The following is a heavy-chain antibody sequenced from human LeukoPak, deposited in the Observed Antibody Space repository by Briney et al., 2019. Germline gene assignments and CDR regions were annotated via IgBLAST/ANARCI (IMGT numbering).Heavy chain of an antibody. CDR1: GFTFSDYY. CDR2: ISSSSTYT. V-gene: IGHV3-11*03. J-gene: IGHJ1*01. Sequence: GGSLRLSCAASGFTFSDYYMTWIRQAPGKGLEWVSYISSSSTYTNYADSVKGRFTISRDNSKNTLYLQVNSLRAEDTAVYFCANRVASGSTGGYFQHWGQGTLVTVSS. D-gene: IGHD3-10*01. CDR3: ANRVASGSTGGYFQH.